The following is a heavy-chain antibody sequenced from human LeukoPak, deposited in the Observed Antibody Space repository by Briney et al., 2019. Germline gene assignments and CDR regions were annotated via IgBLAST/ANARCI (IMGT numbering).Heavy chain of an antibody. CDR2: IIPIFGTA. D-gene: IGHD3-22*01. Sequence: SVKVSCKASGGTFSSYAISWVRQAPGQGLEWMGGIIPIFGTANYAQKFRGRVTITADESTSTAYMELSSLRSEDTAVYYCARDLSAPRYYYDSSGYFGRLWFDPWGQGTLVTVSS. J-gene: IGHJ5*02. CDR1: GGTFSSYA. V-gene: IGHV1-69*13. CDR3: ARDLSAPRYYYDSSGYFGRLWFDP.